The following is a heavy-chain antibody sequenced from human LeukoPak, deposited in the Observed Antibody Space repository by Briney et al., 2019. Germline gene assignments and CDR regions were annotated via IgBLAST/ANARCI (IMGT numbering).Heavy chain of an antibody. D-gene: IGHD3-10*01. Sequence: SETLSLTCTVSGGSISGCYWSWIRQPAGKGLEWIGRIYTSGSTNYNPSLKSRVTMSVDTSKNQFSLKLSSVTAADTAVYYCASEGDYGSGEGWFDPWGQGTLVTVSS. J-gene: IGHJ5*02. V-gene: IGHV4-4*07. CDR3: ASEGDYGSGEGWFDP. CDR2: IYTSGST. CDR1: GGSISGCY.